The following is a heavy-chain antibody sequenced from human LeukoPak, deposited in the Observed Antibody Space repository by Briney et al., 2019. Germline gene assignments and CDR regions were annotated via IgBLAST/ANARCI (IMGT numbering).Heavy chain of an antibody. CDR2: IYPGDSDN. J-gene: IGHJ3*02. V-gene: IGHV5-51*01. Sequence: GEALKSSCKGSGYRFTSYCIGWLRQMPGKGLEGMVIIYPGDSDNIYSPSFQGQVTISDDKSTSPANLQWSSLKASDTAMYYCARSGGNYYSIWGQGTMVTVSS. CDR3: ARSGGNYYSI. D-gene: IGHD1-26*01. CDR1: GYRFTSYC.